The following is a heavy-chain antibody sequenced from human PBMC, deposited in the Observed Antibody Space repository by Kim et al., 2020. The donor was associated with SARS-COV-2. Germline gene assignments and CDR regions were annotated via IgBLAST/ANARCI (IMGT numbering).Heavy chain of an antibody. D-gene: IGHD3-10*01. V-gene: IGHV3-49*03. J-gene: IGHJ4*02. CDR2: ISSRDFSAIP. CDR3: TRNSVAVHFDY. CDR1: GFTFVDYA. Sequence: GGSLRLSCSGSGFTFVDYALSWFRQAPGKGLEWVGFISSRDFSAIPQYAASVRGRFTISRDDSRNIAYLQMNSLETEDTAVYYCTRNSVAVHFDYWGQGRLVTVSS.